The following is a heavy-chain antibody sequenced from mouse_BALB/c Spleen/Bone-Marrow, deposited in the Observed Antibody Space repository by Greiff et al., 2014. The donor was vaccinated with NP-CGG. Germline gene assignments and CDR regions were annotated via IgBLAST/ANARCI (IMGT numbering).Heavy chain of an antibody. CDR3: TRDDGGFAY. J-gene: IGHJ3*01. CDR2: IYPSDSYT. CDR1: GYTFTSYW. V-gene: IGHV1-69*02. Sequence: QVQLQQPGTDLVRPGASVKLSCKASGYTFTSYWINWVKQRPGQGLEWIGNIYPSDSYTNYNQKFKDKATLTVDKSSSTAYMHLSSPTSEDSAAYYCTRDDGGFAYWSQGTLVTVSA. D-gene: IGHD1-1*02.